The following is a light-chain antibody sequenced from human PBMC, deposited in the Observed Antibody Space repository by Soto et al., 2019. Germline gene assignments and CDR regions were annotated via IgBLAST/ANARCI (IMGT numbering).Light chain of an antibody. CDR3: TPFSSSTSLYV. CDR1: TRDIAGYNY. J-gene: IGLJ1*01. Sequence: SVMAQPASVSGSLGQSITISCTGTTRDIAGYNYISWYQQLPGKAPKLLIYQVTIRPAGISNCFSGSKSGNTASLHMSGIQAENEADYYCTPFSSSTSLYVFGTGTKVTVL. CDR2: QVT. V-gene: IGLV2-14*01.